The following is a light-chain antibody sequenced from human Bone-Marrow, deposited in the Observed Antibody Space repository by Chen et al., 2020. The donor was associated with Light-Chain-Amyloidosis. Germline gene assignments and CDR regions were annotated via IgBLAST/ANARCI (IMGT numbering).Light chain of an antibody. CDR3: QSYDSSLTGLV. Sequence: QSVLTQPPSASGTPGQRVTISCSGSSSNIGSNYVYWYQQLPGTAPKLLIYGNINRPSGVPDRFSGSKSGTSASMAITGLQAEDEADYYCQSYDSSLTGLVFGGGTKLTVL. CDR2: GNI. J-gene: IGLJ2*01. V-gene: IGLV1-40*01. CDR1: SSNIGSNY.